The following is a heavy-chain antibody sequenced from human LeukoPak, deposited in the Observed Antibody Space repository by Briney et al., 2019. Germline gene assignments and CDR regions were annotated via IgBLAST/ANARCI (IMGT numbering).Heavy chain of an antibody. J-gene: IGHJ3*02. Sequence: SETLSLTCTVSGGSISSYYWSWIRQPAGKGLEWIGRIYSRGSTNYSPSLKSRVTMSLDTSKNQLSLRLSSLTAADTALYYCARGRFCSADICSGGDAFDIWGQGTMVSVSS. CDR3: ARGRFCSADICSGGDAFDI. CDR1: GGSISSYY. CDR2: IYSRGST. V-gene: IGHV4-4*07. D-gene: IGHD3-3*01.